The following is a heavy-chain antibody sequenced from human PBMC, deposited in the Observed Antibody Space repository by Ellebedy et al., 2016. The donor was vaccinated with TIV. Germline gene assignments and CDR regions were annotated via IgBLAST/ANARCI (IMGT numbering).Heavy chain of an antibody. D-gene: IGHD3-3*01. CDR3: ARDGSEWSRDH. CDR1: GFTFSIAV. Sequence: GESLKISCGASGFTFSIAVMTWVRQAPGKGLEWVATIDFSGTGTYYADSVKGRFIISRDNTKNLVFLQMNSLGVEDTAVYYCARDGSEWSRDHWGQGTLVTVSS. V-gene: IGHV3-21*06. J-gene: IGHJ4*02. CDR2: IDFSGTGT.